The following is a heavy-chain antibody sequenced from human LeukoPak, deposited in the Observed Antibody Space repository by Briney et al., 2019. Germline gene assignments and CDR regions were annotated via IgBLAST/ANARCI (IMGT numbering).Heavy chain of an antibody. D-gene: IGHD5-18*01. J-gene: IGHJ4*02. CDR2: IIPIFGTA. Sequence: SVKVSCKASGGTSSSYAISWVRQAPGQGLEWMGGIIPIFGTANYAQKFQGRVTITADKSTSTAYMELSSLRSEDTAVYYCATVSSGYSYGFDYWGQGTLVTVSS. V-gene: IGHV1-69*06. CDR3: ATVSSGYSYGFDY. CDR1: GGTSSSYA.